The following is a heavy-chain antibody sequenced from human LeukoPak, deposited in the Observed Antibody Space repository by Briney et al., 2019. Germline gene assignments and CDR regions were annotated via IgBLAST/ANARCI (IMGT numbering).Heavy chain of an antibody. Sequence: GGSLRLSCAASGFTFSSYAMHWVRQAPGKGLEWVAVISYDGSNKYYADSVKGRFTISRDNSKNTLYLQMNSLRAEDTAVYYCASQLGYVVKRAWGQGTLVTVSS. CDR1: GFTFSSYA. D-gene: IGHD2-2*01. J-gene: IGHJ5*02. CDR2: ISYDGSNK. V-gene: IGHV3-30*04. CDR3: ASQLGYVVKRA.